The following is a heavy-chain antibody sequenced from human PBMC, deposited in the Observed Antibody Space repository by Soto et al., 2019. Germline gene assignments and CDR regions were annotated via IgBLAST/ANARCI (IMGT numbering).Heavy chain of an antibody. CDR2: IYYSGST. CDR3: ARDLRGSPSSSVY. CDR1: GGSISSYY. V-gene: IGHV4-59*01. J-gene: IGHJ4*02. D-gene: IGHD3-10*01. Sequence: SETLSLTCTVSGGSISSYYWSWIRQPPGKGLEWIGYIYYSGSTNYNPSLKSRVTISVDTSKNQFPLKLSSVTAADTAVYYCARDLRGSPSSSVYWGQGTQVTAPQ.